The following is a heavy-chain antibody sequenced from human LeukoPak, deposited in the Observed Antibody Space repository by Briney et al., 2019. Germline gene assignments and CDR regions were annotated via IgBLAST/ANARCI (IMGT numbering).Heavy chain of an antibody. J-gene: IGHJ4*02. CDR2: INPNSGGT. Sequence: GASVKVPCKASGYTFTGYYMHWVRQAPGQGLEWMGWINPNSGGTNYAQKFQGRVTMTRDTSISTAYMELSRLRSDDTAVYYCASSDYYDSSGPDYWGQGTLVTVSS. CDR1: GYTFTGYY. CDR3: ASSDYYDSSGPDY. V-gene: IGHV1-2*02. D-gene: IGHD3-22*01.